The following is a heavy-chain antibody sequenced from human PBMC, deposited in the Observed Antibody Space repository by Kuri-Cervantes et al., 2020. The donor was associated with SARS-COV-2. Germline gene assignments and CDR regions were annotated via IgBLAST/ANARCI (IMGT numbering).Heavy chain of an antibody. Sequence: SETLSLTCTVSGGSISSHYWGWIRQPPGKGLEWIGYIYYSGSTNYNPSLKSRVTISVDTSKNQFSLKLSSVTAADTAVYYCARAGYSSSWDYYYYYYMDVWGKGTTVTVSS. D-gene: IGHD6-13*01. CDR2: IYYSGST. CDR3: ARAGYSSSWDYYYYYYMDV. V-gene: IGHV4-59*11. CDR1: GGSISSHY. J-gene: IGHJ6*03.